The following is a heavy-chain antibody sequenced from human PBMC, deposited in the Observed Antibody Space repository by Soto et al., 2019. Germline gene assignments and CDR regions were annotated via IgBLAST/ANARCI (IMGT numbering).Heavy chain of an antibody. J-gene: IGHJ5*02. CDR1: GFTFSNYA. CDR2: ISYDGSNK. V-gene: IGHV3-30-3*01. CDR3: ARDGAAMALNWFDP. D-gene: IGHD5-18*01. Sequence: GGSLRLSCAASGFTFSNYAIHWVRQAPGKGLEWVAVISYDGSNKFYADSVKGRFSISRDNSKNTLYLQMNGLRPEDTAVYYCARDGAAMALNWFDPWGQGTLVTVSS.